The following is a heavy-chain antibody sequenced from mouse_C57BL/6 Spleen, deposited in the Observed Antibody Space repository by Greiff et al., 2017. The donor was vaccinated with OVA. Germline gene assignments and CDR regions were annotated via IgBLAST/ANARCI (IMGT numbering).Heavy chain of an antibody. CDR2: IYPGSGST. D-gene: IGHD2-1*01. V-gene: IGHV1-55*01. CDR3: ARCYDNCVDDAMDY. J-gene: IGHJ4*01. CDR1: GYTFTSYW. Sequence: VQLQQPGAELVKPGASVKMSCKASGYTFTSYWITWVKQRPGQGLEWIGDIYPGSGSTNYNEKFKSKATLTVDTSSSTAYMQLSSLTSEDSAVYYCARCYDNCVDDAMDYWGQGTSVTVSS.